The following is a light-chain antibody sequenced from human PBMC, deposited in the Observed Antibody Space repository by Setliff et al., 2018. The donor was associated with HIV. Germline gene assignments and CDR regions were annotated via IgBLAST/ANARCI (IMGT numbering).Light chain of an antibody. Sequence: SYELTQPPSVSVAPGKTARITCGGNNIGSKSVHWYQQKPGQAPVLVIYYDSDRPSGIPERFSGSKSGSTATLTISRVEAGDEADYYCQVWDSSSDHSYVFGTGTKVTVL. J-gene: IGLJ1*01. V-gene: IGLV3-21*04. CDR1: NIGSKS. CDR3: QVWDSSSDHSYV. CDR2: YDS.